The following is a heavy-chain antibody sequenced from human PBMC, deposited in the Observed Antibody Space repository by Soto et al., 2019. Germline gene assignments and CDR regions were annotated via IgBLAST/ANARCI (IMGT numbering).Heavy chain of an antibody. V-gene: IGHV6-1*01. J-gene: IGHJ4*02. CDR3: ARCYCETCRRGRSNFDY. CDR2: TYYRSKWYN. Sequence: SQTLSLTCAISGDSVSSNSAAWNWIRQSPSRGLEWLGRTYYRSKWYNDYAVSVKSRITINPDTSKNQFSLQLNSVTPEDTAVKDSARCYCETCRRGRSNFDYWGQGTLVTVSS. D-gene: IGHD3-22*01. CDR1: GDSVSSNSAA.